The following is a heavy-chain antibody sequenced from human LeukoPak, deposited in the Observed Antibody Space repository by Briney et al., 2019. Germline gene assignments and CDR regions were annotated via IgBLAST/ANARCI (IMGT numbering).Heavy chain of an antibody. V-gene: IGHV3-23*01. Sequence: GGSLRLSCAASGFTFSSSAMTWVRQAPGKGLEWVSAISGSGGSTYYADSVKGRFTVSRDNSKNTLYLQMNSLRAEDTAVYYCAKHLYAAWGYFDYWGRGTLVTVSS. CDR3: AKHLYAAWGYFDY. CDR2: ISGSGGST. D-gene: IGHD5/OR15-5a*01. J-gene: IGHJ4*02. CDR1: GFTFSSSA.